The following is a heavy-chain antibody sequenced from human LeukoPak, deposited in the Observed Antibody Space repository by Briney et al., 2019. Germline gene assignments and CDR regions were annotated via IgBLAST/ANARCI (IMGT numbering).Heavy chain of an antibody. J-gene: IGHJ6*03. V-gene: IGHV3-48*01. D-gene: IGHD1-14*01. CDR2: ISSSSSTI. CDR1: GFSISNYN. Sequence: GGSLRLSCAASGFSISNYNMNWVRQAPGKGLEWLSSISSSSSTIFYADSVKGRLTISRDNAKNSLFLQMNSLRAEATAVYYCATEPLYYYYMDVWGKGTTVTVSS. CDR3: ATEPLYYYYMDV.